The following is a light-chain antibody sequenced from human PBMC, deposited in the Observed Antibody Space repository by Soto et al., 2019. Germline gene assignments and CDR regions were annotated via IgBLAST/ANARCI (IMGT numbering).Light chain of an antibody. CDR1: SSDVGNYNL. J-gene: IGLJ3*02. Sequence: QSALTQPASVSGSPGQSITISCTGTSSDVGNYNLVSWYQQHPGKAPKLMIYEVDKWPSGVSDRFSGSKSGNTASLTISGLQAEDEADYYCCSYAESTAVVFGGGTKLTVL. CDR2: EVD. V-gene: IGLV2-23*02. CDR3: CSYAESTAVV.